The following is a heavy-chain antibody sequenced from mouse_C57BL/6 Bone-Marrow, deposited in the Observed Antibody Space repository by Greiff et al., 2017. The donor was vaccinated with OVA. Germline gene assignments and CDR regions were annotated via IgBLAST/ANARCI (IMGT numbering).Heavy chain of an antibody. CDR1: GFTFSDFY. Sequence: EVKLMESGGGLVQSGRSLRLSCATSGFTFSDFYMEWVRQAPGKGLEWIAASRNKANDYTTEYSASVKGRFIVSRDTSQSIHYLQMNALRAEDTASYYCARDAHGYYAMDYWGQGTSVTVSS. CDR3: ARDAHGYYAMDY. V-gene: IGHV7-1*01. J-gene: IGHJ4*01. CDR2: SRNKANDYTT.